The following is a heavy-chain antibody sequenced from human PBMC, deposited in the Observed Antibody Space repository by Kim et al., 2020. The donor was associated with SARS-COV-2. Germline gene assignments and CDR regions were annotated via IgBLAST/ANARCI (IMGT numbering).Heavy chain of an antibody. V-gene: IGHV1-18*01. CDR2: ISAYNGNT. Sequence: ASVKVSCKASGYTFTSYGISWVRQAPGQGLEWMGWISAYNGNTNYAQKLQGRVTMTTDTSTSTAYMELRSLRSDDTAVYYCARDSSRANIVLMVYAWLDYWGQGTLVTVSS. J-gene: IGHJ4*02. CDR1: GYTFTSYG. D-gene: IGHD2-8*01. CDR3: ARDSSRANIVLMVYAWLDY.